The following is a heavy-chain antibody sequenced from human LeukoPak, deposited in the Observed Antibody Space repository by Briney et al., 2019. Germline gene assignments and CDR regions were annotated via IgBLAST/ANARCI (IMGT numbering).Heavy chain of an antibody. Sequence: GRSLRLSCAASGFTFSSYAMHWVRQAPGKGLEWVAVISYDGSNKYYADSVKGRFTISRDNSKNTLYLQMNSLRAEDTAVYYCARDSGIQPHPYYYYYMDVWGKGTTVTVSS. D-gene: IGHD5-18*01. V-gene: IGHV3-30-3*01. J-gene: IGHJ6*03. CDR1: GFTFSSYA. CDR3: ARDSGIQPHPYYYYYMDV. CDR2: ISYDGSNK.